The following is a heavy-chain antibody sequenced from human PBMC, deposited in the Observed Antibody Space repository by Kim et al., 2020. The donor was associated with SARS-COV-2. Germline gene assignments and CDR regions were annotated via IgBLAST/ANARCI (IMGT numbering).Heavy chain of an antibody. V-gene: IGHV1-69*13. Sequence: SVKVSCKASGGTFSSYAISWVRQAPGQGLEWMGGIIPIFGTANYAQKFQGRVTITADESTSTAYMELSSLRSEDTAVYYCASWTAGFYYYYGMDVWGQGTTVTVSS. J-gene: IGHJ6*02. CDR3: ASWTAGFYYYYGMDV. CDR2: IIPIFGTA. CDR1: GGTFSSYA. D-gene: IGHD6-13*01.